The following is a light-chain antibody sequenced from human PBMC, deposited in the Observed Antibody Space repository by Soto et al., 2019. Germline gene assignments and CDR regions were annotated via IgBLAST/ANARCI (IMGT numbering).Light chain of an antibody. Sequence: EVVLTQSPGTLFLSPGDRVNLSCRASQTVTNDYLAWYQQKAAQAPRLVIYDASTRATGVPDRFSGIGCGPEYSLPISRLETDDFVVYYGQHYYCWPPKTFGQGTKVDIK. CDR3: QHYYCWPPKT. CDR1: QTVTNDY. V-gene: IGKV3-20*01. J-gene: IGKJ1*01. CDR2: DAS.